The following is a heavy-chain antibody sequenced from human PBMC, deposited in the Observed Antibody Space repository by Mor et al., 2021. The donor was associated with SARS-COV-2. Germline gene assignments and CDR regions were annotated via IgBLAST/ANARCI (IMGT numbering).Heavy chain of an antibody. CDR2: VYTSGNT. Sequence: IGRVYTSGNTNYNPSLKSRVTISVDTSKNQVSLKLSSVTAADTAVYSCARSSIAAAGTVIDYWGQGTLVTVSS. CDR3: ARSSIAAAGTVIDY. D-gene: IGHD6-13*01. V-gene: IGHV4-61*02. J-gene: IGHJ4*02.